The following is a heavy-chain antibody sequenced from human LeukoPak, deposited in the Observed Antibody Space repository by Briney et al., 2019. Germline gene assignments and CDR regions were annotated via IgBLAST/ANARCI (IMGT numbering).Heavy chain of an antibody. Sequence: GASVKVSCKASGYTFTGYYMHWVRQAPGQGLEWMGWINPNSGGTNYAQKFQGSVTMTRDTSISTAYMELSRLRSDDTAVYYCARGPPLKAFGFDSWGQGTLVTVSS. CDR1: GYTFTGYY. V-gene: IGHV1-2*02. J-gene: IGHJ5*02. CDR2: INPNSGGT. CDR3: ARGPPLKAFGFDS.